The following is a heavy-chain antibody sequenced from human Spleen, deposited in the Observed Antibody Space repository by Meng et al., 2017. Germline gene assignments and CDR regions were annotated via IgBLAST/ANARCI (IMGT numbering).Heavy chain of an antibody. CDR2: IYHSGRT. D-gene: IGHD3-16*01. Sequence: QVPLQESGTGLVKPSGTLSRTCVVYGGSISGKTWVSWVRQPPGKGLEWIGEIYHSGRTNYNSFLESRVTISVDQSKNQFSLNLYSVTAADTAFYYCARLGGVDPSPPLWGQGTLVTVSS. CDR3: ARLGGVDPSPPL. V-gene: IGHV4-4*02. CDR1: GGSISGKTW. J-gene: IGHJ4*02.